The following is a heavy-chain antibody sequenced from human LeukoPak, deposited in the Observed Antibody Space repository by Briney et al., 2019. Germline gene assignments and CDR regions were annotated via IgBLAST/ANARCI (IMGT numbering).Heavy chain of an antibody. V-gene: IGHV1-18*01. J-gene: IGHJ4*02. D-gene: IGHD2-2*01. CDR2: ISAYNGNT. Sequence: GASVKVSCKASGYTFTSYGISWVRQAPGQGLEWMGRISAYNGNTNYAQKLQGRVTMTTDTSTSTAYMELRSLRSDGTAVYYCARDRHPLQDIVVVPAALWGQGTLVTVSS. CDR1: GYTFTSYG. CDR3: ARDRHPLQDIVVVPAAL.